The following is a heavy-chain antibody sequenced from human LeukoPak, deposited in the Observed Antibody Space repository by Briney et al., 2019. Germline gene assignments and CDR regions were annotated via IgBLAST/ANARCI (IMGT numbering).Heavy chain of an antibody. D-gene: IGHD1-26*01. CDR3: ARKWDL. CDR2: IYYSGST. CDR1: SGSISSYY. J-gene: IGHJ3*01. Sequence: SETLSLTCTVSSGSISSYYWSWIRQPPGKGLEWIGYIYYSGSTNYNPSLKSRVTISVDTSKNQFSLKLSSVTAADTAVYYCARKWDLWGQGTMVTVSS. V-gene: IGHV4-59*08.